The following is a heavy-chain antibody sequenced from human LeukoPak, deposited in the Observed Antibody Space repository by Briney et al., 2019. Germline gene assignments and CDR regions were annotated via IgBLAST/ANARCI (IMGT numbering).Heavy chain of an antibody. CDR3: ARGSTVTTYMNYYYYGMDV. CDR2: INPNSGGT. Sequence: ASVTVSCKASGYTFTGYYMHWVRQAPGQGLEWMGWINPNSGGTNYAQKFQGWVTMTRDTSISTAYMELSRLRSDDTAVYYCARGSTVTTYMNYYYYGMDVWGQGTTVTVSS. V-gene: IGHV1-2*04. CDR1: GYTFTGYY. J-gene: IGHJ6*02. D-gene: IGHD4-17*01.